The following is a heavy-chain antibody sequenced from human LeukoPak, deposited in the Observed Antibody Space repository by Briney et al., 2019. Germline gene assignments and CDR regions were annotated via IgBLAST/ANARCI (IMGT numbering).Heavy chain of an antibody. CDR3: AKHGYDSSGYYSGAFDI. V-gene: IGHV3-30*18. J-gene: IGHJ3*02. Sequence: PGGSLRLSCAASGFTFSSYGMHWVRQAPGKGLEWVAVISYDGSNKYYADSVKGRFTISRDNSKNTLYLQMNSLRAEDTAVYYCAKHGYDSSGYYSGAFDIRGQGTMVTVSS. CDR1: GFTFSSYG. CDR2: ISYDGSNK. D-gene: IGHD3-22*01.